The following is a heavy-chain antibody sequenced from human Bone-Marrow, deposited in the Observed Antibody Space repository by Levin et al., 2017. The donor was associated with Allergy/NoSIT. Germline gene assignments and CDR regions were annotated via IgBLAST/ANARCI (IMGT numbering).Heavy chain of an antibody. CDR3: AKDCGHYYDSSRYSLDF. V-gene: IGHV3-43*01. J-gene: IGHJ4*02. Sequence: GESLKISCAASGFTFDDYAMHWVRQVPGKGLEWVSFINWDGGTTFYADSVKGRFTISRDNSKDSLYLQLDSLRTEDTAFYFCAKDCGHYYDSSRYSLDFWGQGTLVTVSS. CDR2: INWDGGTT. D-gene: IGHD3-22*01. CDR1: GFTFDDYA.